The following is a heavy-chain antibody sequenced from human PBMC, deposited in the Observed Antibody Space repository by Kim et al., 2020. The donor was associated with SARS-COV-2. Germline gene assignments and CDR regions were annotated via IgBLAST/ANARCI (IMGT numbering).Heavy chain of an antibody. CDR2: ISAYNGNT. J-gene: IGHJ4*02. CDR1: GYTFTSYG. V-gene: IGHV1-18*01. D-gene: IGHD6-19*01. CDR3: ARDPITGYSSGWSAFDY. Sequence: ASVKVSCKASGYTFTSYGISWVRQAPGQGLEWMGWISAYNGNTNYAQKLQGRVTMTTDTSTSTAYMELRSLRSDDTAVYYCARDPITGYSSGWSAFDYWGQGTLVTVSS.